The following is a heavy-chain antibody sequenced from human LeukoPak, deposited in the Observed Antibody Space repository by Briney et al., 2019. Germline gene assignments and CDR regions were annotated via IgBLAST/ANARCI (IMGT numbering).Heavy chain of an antibody. CDR3: ARKALPGNWFDP. CDR2: IYASGST. CDR1: GDSISSYY. Sequence: SETLSLACTVSGDSISSYYWSWIRQPAGKGLEWIGRIYASGSTNYNPSLKSRVTMSLDTSKNQFSLNLSSVTAADTAVYYCARKALPGNWFDPWGQGTLVTVSS. J-gene: IGHJ5*02. V-gene: IGHV4-4*07.